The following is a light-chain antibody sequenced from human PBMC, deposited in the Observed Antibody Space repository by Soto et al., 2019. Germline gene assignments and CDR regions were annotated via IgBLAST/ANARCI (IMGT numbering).Light chain of an antibody. CDR1: SSNIGSTYD. J-gene: IGLJ1*01. CDR2: GNT. V-gene: IGLV1-40*01. CDR3: QSYDDSLSVHYV. Sequence: QSVLTQPPSVSGAPGQRVTISCTGSSSNIGSTYDVQWYQQLPGTAPKLLIHGNTDRPSGVPDRFSGSNSGTSASLAITGLQAEDEADYYCQSYDDSLSVHYVCGTGTKVTVL.